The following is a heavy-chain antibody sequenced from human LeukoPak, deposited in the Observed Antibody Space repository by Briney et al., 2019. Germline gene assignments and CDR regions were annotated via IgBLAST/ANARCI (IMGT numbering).Heavy chain of an antibody. J-gene: IGHJ4*02. CDR2: IQYDGAYK. CDR3: AKDPPELLWFGELPAPFDY. V-gene: IGHV3-30*02. D-gene: IGHD3-10*01. Sequence: GGSLRLSCAASGFTFSSYSMNWVRQAPGKGLEWVTYIQYDGAYKFYADSLKGRFTISRDNSKNTLYLQMNSLRAEDTAVYYCAKDPPELLWFGELPAPFDYWGQGTLVTVSS. CDR1: GFTFSSYS.